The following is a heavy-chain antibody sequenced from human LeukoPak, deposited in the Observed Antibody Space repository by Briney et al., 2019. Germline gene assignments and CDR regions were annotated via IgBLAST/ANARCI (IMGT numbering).Heavy chain of an antibody. D-gene: IGHD6-6*01. V-gene: IGHV4-30-2*01. Sequence: PSETLSLTCAVSGGSISSGGYSWSWIRQPPGKGLEWIGYIYHSGSTNYNPSLKSRVTISVDTSKNQFSLKLSSVTAADTAVYYCARKSIAARHFNYWGQGTLVTVSS. CDR3: ARKSIAARHFNY. CDR1: GGSISSGGYS. J-gene: IGHJ4*02. CDR2: IYHSGST.